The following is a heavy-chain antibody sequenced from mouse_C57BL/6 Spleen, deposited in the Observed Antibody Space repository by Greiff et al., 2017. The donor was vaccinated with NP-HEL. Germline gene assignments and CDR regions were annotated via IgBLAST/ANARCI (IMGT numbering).Heavy chain of an antibody. CDR1: GYTFTSYW. J-gene: IGHJ4*01. V-gene: IGHV1-52*01. D-gene: IGHD2-3*01. CDR2: IDPSDSET. CDR3: ARWRDGYYVGAMDY. Sequence: QVQLQQPGAELVRPGSSVTLSCKASGYTFTSYWMHWVKQRPIQGLEWIGNIDPSDSETHSNQKFKDKATLTVDKSSSTAYMQLSSLTSEESAVYYGARWRDGYYVGAMDYWGQGTSVTVSS.